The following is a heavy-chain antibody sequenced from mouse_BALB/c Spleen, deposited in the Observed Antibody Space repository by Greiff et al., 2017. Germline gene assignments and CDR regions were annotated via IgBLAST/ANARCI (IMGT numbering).Heavy chain of an antibody. D-gene: IGHD1-2*01. J-gene: IGHJ2*01. CDR3: ARVIHYYGYFDY. Sequence: EVKLMESGGGLVQPGGSRKLSCAASGFTFSDYGMAWVRQAPGKGPEWVAFISNLAYSIYYADTVTGRFTISRENAKNTLYLEMSSLRSEDTAMYYCARVIHYYGYFDYWGQGTTLTVSS. CDR2: ISNLAYSI. CDR1: GFTFSDYG. V-gene: IGHV5-15*02.